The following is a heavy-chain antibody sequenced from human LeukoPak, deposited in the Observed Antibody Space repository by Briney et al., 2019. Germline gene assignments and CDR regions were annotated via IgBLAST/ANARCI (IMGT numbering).Heavy chain of an antibody. CDR3: ARPVDYNAGDY. CDR1: GFTFSGYR. CDR2: ISSSSSTI. Sequence: GGSLRLSCAASGFTFSGYRMNWARQAPGKGLDWVSYISSSSSTIYYADSVKGRFTISRDNAKNSLYLQMNSLRAEDTAVYYCARPVDYNAGDYWGQGTLVTVSS. J-gene: IGHJ4*02. V-gene: IGHV3-48*04. D-gene: IGHD5-12*01.